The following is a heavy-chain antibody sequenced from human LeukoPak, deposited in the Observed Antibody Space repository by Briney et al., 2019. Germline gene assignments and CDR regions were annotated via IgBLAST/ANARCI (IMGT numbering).Heavy chain of an antibody. Sequence: SETLSLTCTVSGGSISSYYWSWIRQPPGKGLEWIGYIYYSGSTNYNPSLKSRVTISVDTSKNQFSLKLSSVTAADTAVYYCARGVGWNYFGYWGQGTLVTVSS. CDR3: ARGVGWNYFGY. J-gene: IGHJ4*02. D-gene: IGHD6-19*01. V-gene: IGHV4-59*01. CDR2: IYYSGST. CDR1: GGSISSYY.